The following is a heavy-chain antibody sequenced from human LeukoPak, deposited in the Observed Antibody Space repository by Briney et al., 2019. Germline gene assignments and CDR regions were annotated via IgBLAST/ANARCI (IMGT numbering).Heavy chain of an antibody. CDR2: IYYSGST. V-gene: IGHV4-39*07. CDR1: GGSISSSSYY. Sequence: SETLSLTCTVSGGSISSSSYYWGWIRQPPGKGLEWIGSIYYSGSTYYNPSLKSRVTISVDTSKNQFSLKLSSVTAADTAVYYCARSVVVIYYYYYMDVWGKGTTVTASS. D-gene: IGHD3-22*01. J-gene: IGHJ6*03. CDR3: ARSVVVIYYYYYMDV.